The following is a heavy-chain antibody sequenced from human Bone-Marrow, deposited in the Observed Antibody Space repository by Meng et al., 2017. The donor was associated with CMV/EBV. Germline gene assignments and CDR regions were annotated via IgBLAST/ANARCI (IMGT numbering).Heavy chain of an antibody. CDR2: ISYDGSNK. CDR1: VFTVIGSC. V-gene: IGHV3-30*03. D-gene: IGHD3-10*01. J-gene: IGHJ4*02. CDR3: ARDCRWPSGGFDY. Sequence: SSVFTVIGSCLSWLRQAPGQPLASVAVISYDGSNKYYADSVTGRFTISRDHSQNTLYLQMNSLRAEDTAVYYCARDCRWPSGGFDYWGQGTLVTVSS.